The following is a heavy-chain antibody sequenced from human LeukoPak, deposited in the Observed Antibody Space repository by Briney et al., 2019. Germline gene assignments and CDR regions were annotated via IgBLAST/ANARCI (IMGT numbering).Heavy chain of an antibody. Sequence: ASVKVSGKASGYTFISYSITWVRQAPGQGLEWLGWISAYNGDTNYAQKLQGRVTMTRDTSTRTAYMELRSLMSDDTAVYYCARGLSSGFDFWGQGALVTVSS. J-gene: IGHJ4*02. CDR1: GYTFISYS. V-gene: IGHV1-18*01. CDR2: ISAYNGDT. CDR3: ARGLSSGFDF. D-gene: IGHD6-19*01.